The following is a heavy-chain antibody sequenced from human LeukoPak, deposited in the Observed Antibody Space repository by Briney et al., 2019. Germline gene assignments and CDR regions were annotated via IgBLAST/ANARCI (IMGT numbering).Heavy chain of an antibody. CDR2: INHSGST. Sequence: PSETLSLTCAVYGGSFSGYYWSWIRQPPGKGLEWIGEINHSGSTNYNPSLKSRVTISVDTSKNQFSLKLSSVTAADTAVYYCGRGRNRYGDYLDYWGQGTLVTVSS. J-gene: IGHJ4*02. D-gene: IGHD4-17*01. V-gene: IGHV4-34*01. CDR3: GRGRNRYGDYLDY. CDR1: GGSFSGYY.